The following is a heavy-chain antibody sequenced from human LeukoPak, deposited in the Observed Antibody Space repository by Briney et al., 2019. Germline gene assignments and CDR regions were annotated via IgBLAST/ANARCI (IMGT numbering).Heavy chain of an antibody. CDR3: ATASGEYDFGYYFDS. D-gene: IGHD2-15*01. V-gene: IGHV3-21*01. J-gene: IGHJ4*02. CDR2: FTSSGGYI. CDR1: GFTLRSYN. Sequence: PGGSLRLSCAASGFTLRSYNMNWVRQAPGKGLEWVSSFTSSGGYISYADSVKGRFTISRDNAKNSLYLQMNSLTTEDTAVYFCATASGEYDFGYYFDSWGQGTLVAVSS.